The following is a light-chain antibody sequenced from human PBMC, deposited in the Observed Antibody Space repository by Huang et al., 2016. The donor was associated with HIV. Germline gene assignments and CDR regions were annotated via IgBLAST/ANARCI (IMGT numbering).Light chain of an antibody. J-gene: IGKJ4*01. CDR1: QSVSSN. CDR2: GAS. CDR3: QQYNNWPPLLT. Sequence: EIVMTQSPATLSVSPGDRATLSCRASQSVSSNLAWYQQKPGQAPRLPIYGASTRDTGITARVSGSGSGTEFTLTISSLQSEDFAVYYCQQYNNWPPLLTFGGGTKVEIK. V-gene: IGKV3-15*01.